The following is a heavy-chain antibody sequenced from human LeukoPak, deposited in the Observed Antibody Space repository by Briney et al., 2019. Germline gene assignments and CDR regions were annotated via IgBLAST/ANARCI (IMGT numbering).Heavy chain of an antibody. D-gene: IGHD1-26*01. V-gene: IGHV3-33*01. CDR1: GFSLSTHG. J-gene: IGHJ4*02. CDR2: MWHDGTRE. CDR3: ARDLSYGSLDF. Sequence: GGSLRLSCAAPGFSLSTHGMHWVRQAPGKGLEWVAGMWHDGTREDYADSVKGRFTISRDLSKNTLNLQMNSLRVEDTAMFYCARDLSYGSLDFRGQGTLVTVSS.